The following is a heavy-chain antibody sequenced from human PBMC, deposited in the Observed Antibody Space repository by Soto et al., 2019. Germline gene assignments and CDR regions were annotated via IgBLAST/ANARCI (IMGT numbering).Heavy chain of an antibody. J-gene: IGHJ6*02. D-gene: IGHD2-21*02. V-gene: IGHV3-21*01. CDR1: GFTFGTYT. CDR2: IGTTSSFI. Sequence: EVQLVESGGGLGKPGGSLRLSCAASGFTFGTYTMSWVRQVPGKGLEWVSSIGTTSSFIYYAESVRGRFTIARDNAGDSLYLQMRNLRAEDTAVYYCARVMCGDCSSYYYYSMDVWGQGTTVTVSS. CDR3: ARVMCGDCSSYYYYSMDV.